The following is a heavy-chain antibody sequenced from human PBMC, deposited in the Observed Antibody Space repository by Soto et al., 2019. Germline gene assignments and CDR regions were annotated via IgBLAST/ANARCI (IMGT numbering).Heavy chain of an antibody. J-gene: IGHJ4*02. D-gene: IGHD3-9*01. V-gene: IGHV3-74*01. CDR1: GFTFSSYW. Sequence: GGSLRLSCAASGFTFSSYWMHWVRQAPGEGLVWVSRINSGGSSTSYADSVKGRFTISRDNAKHTLYLQMNSLRAEDTAVYYCARDPILILTGCFDYWGQGTLVTVSS. CDR2: INSGGSST. CDR3: ARDPILILTGCFDY.